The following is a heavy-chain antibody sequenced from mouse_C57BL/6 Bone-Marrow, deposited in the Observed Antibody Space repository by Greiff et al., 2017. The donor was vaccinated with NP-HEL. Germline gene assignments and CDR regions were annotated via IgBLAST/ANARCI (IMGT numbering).Heavy chain of an antibody. CDR1: EYEFPSHD. CDR2: INSDGGST. Sequence: EVKLMESGGGLVQPGESLKLSCESNEYEFPSHDMSWVRKTPEKRLELVAAINSDGGSTYYPDTMERRFIISRDNTKKTLYLQMSSLRSEDTALYYCARPIYYDYDEDDYWGQGTTLTVSS. J-gene: IGHJ2*01. CDR3: ARPIYYDYDEDDY. V-gene: IGHV5-2*01. D-gene: IGHD2-4*01.